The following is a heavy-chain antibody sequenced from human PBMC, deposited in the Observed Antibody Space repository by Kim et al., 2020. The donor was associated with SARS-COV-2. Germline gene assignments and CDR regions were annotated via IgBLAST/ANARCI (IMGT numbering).Heavy chain of an antibody. J-gene: IGHJ5*02. V-gene: IGHV5-51*01. CDR2: IYPGDSDT. D-gene: IGHD3-22*01. CDR1: GYSFTSYW. CDR3: ARFVIDSSGYFPGEFDP. Sequence: GESLKISCKGSGYSFTSYWIGWVRQMPGKGLEWMGIIYPGDSDTRYSPSFQGQVTISADKSISTAYLQWSSLKASDTAMYYCARFVIDSSGYFPGEFDPWGQGTLVTVSS.